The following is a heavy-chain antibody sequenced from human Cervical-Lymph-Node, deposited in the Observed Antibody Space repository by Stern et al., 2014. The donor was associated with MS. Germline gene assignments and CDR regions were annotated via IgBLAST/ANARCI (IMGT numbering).Heavy chain of an antibody. Sequence: VQLVESGAEVKKPGSSVKVSCKASGGTFTSFSINWVRQVPGQRLEWMGGIIPIFDNTNFAQKFQGRVTITADSSTSTVYMALNSLRSDDTAVYYCVLPSTVTTAAFDVWGRGTMVTVSS. D-gene: IGHD4-17*01. V-gene: IGHV1-69*06. CDR3: VLPSTVTTAAFDV. CDR1: GGTFTSFS. CDR2: IIPIFDNT. J-gene: IGHJ3*01.